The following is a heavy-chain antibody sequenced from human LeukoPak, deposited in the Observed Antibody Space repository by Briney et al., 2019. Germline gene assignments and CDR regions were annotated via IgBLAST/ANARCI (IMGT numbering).Heavy chain of an antibody. Sequence: ASVKVSCKASGYAFTGYYMHWVRQAPGQGLEWMGWINPNSGGTNYAQKFQGRVTMTRDTSISTAYMDLSRLRSDDTAVYYCARVVECSSTSCYTSNAFDIWGQGTMVTVSS. J-gene: IGHJ3*02. CDR2: INPNSGGT. CDR1: GYAFTGYY. D-gene: IGHD2-2*02. CDR3: ARVVECSSTSCYTSNAFDI. V-gene: IGHV1-2*02.